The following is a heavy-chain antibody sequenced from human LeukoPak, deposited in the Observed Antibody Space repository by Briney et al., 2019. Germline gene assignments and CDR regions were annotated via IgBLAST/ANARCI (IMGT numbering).Heavy chain of an antibody. CDR3: ARALYGYGMDV. J-gene: IGHJ6*02. CDR2: VHPGDSNI. V-gene: IGHV5-51*01. Sequence: NLGESLKISCKGSGYSFTSYWIGWVRQMPGKGLEWIGIVHPGDSNIKYSPSFQGQVTISADKSISTAYLQWSSLKASDTAMYYCARALYGYGMDVWGQGTTVTVSS. CDR1: GYSFTSYW. D-gene: IGHD2-15*01.